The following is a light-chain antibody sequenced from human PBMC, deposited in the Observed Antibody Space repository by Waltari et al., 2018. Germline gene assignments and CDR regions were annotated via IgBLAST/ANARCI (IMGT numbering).Light chain of an antibody. CDR1: QSISRT. J-gene: IGKJ1*01. CDR3: QHYLRLPVT. V-gene: IGKV3-20*01. Sequence: EIVLTPSPGTLSLSPGERATLSCRASQSISRTLVWYQKKPGQAPRLLIYAASTRATGIPDRFSGSGSGTDFSLTISRLEPEDSAVYYCQHYLRLPVTFGQGTKVEIK. CDR2: AAS.